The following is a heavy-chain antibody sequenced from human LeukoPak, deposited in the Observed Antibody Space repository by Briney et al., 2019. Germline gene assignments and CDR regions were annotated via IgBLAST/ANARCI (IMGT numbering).Heavy chain of an antibody. V-gene: IGHV3-23*01. Sequence: GGSLRLSCAASGFTFSNYAMTWVRQAPGKGLEWVSVISGSGISTYYADSVKGRFTISRDNSKNTLYLQMNSLRAEDTAVYFCAKLRLAAIGAAGNAFDIWGQGTMVTVSS. J-gene: IGHJ3*02. CDR3: AKLRLAAIGAAGNAFDI. CDR2: ISGSGIST. CDR1: GFTFSNYA. D-gene: IGHD2-2*01.